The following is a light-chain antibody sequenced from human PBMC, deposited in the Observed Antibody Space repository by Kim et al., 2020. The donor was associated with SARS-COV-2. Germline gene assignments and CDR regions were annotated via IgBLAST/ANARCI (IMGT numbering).Light chain of an antibody. V-gene: IGLV1-47*02. CDR3: AVSDDSLDGWV. CDR2: NNN. Sequence: QSVLTQPPSASGTPGQRVSISCSGITSNIGKNYVYWYHHFPGTAPKLLIYNNNQRPSGGADQFSGSKSGASAALAISGLRSAEDADYYCAVSDDSLDGWVFGGGTKLTVL. CDR1: TSNIGKNY. J-gene: IGLJ3*02.